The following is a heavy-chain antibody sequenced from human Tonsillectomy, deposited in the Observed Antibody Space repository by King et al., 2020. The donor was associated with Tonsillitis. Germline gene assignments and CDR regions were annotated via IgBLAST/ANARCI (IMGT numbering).Heavy chain of an antibody. CDR3: AREDRSTAALDY. CDR1: GFTFSSYA. Sequence: VKLVESGGGVVQPGRSLRLSCAASGFTFSSYAMHWVRQAPGKGLEWVAVISYDGSSKYYAVSVKGRFAISRDNSKNTLFLQMNSPSGEDTAAYYCAREDRSTAALDYWGQGTLVTVSS. CDR2: ISYDGSSK. D-gene: IGHD3-16*02. V-gene: IGHV3-30*09. J-gene: IGHJ4*02.